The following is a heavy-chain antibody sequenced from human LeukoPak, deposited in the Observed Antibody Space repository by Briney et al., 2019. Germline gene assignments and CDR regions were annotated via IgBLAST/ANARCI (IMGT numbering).Heavy chain of an antibody. V-gene: IGHV6-1*01. CDR3: ARDRVSSRESPRDAFDI. CDR2: TYYRSKWYN. D-gene: IGHD6-13*01. CDR1: GDSVSSNSAA. J-gene: IGHJ3*02. Sequence: SQTLSLTCAISGDSVSSNSAAWNWIRQSPSRGLEWLGRTYYRSKWYNDYAVSVKSRITINPDTSKNQFSLQLSSVTPEDTAVYYCARDRVSSRESPRDAFDIWGQGTMVTVSS.